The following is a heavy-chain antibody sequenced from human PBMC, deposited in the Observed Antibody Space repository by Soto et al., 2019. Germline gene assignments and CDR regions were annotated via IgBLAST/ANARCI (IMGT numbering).Heavy chain of an antibody. CDR1: GGSISSYY. J-gene: IGHJ5*02. CDR3: ARGGSSGWSRWFDP. D-gene: IGHD6-19*01. Sequence: SLTFTVSGGSISSYYWSWVRQPPGKGLEWIGYIYYSGSTNYNPSLKSRVTISVDTSKNQFSLKLSSVTAADTAVYYCARGGSSGWSRWFDPWRQGTLVTVSS. CDR2: IYYSGST. V-gene: IGHV4-59*01.